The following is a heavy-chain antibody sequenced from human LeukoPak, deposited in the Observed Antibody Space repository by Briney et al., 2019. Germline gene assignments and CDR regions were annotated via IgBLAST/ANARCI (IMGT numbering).Heavy chain of an antibody. J-gene: IGHJ4*02. D-gene: IGHD5-12*01. CDR3: ARDRHEISGYDPYYFDY. V-gene: IGHV4-59*01. CDR2: IYYSGSN. Sequence: SETLSLTCTVSGGSISSYYWSWLRQPSGKGLEWIGYIYYSGSNNYNPSLKSRVTISVDTSKNQFSLKLSSVTAADTAVYYCARDRHEISGYDPYYFDYWGQGTLVTVSS. CDR1: GGSISSYY.